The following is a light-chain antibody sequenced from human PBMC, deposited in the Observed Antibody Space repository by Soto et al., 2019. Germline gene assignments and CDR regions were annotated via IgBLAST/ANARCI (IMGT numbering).Light chain of an antibody. CDR2: EVS. J-gene: IGLJ2*01. V-gene: IGLV2-8*01. CDR3: SSYAGSMTLI. CDR1: SSDVGGHNH. Sequence: QSALTQPPSASGSPGQSVTISCTGSSSDVGGHNHVSWYQQHPGKAPKLMIYEVSTRPSGVPARFSGSKSVNTASLTVSGLQAEDEADYYCSSYAGSMTLIFGGGTKLTVL.